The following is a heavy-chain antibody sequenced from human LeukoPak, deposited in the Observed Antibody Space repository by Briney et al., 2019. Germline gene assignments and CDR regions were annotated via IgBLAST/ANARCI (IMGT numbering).Heavy chain of an antibody. D-gene: IGHD2-15*01. CDR1: GYTFTDYY. CDR3: ARAAPRNYAGGSWFFDWFDP. V-gene: IGHV1-2*02. J-gene: IGHJ5*02. CDR2: INPSSGGT. Sequence: GASVKVSCKASGYTFTDYYVHWVRQAPRQGLEWMGWINPSSGGTNSAQQFQGRVTMARDTSTSTAYMELNSLTSDDTAMYYCARAAPRNYAGGSWFFDWFDPWGQGTLVTVSS.